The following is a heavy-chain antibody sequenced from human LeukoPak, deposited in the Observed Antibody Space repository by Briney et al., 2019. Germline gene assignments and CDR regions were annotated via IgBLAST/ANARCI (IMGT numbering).Heavy chain of an antibody. J-gene: IGHJ3*02. V-gene: IGHV4-4*07. Sequence: SETLSLTCTVSGVSISSYYWSWIRQPAGKGLEWIGHIYTTGSTNYNPSLKSRVTMSVDTSKNQFSLKLTSMAAADTAVYYCARPAYGGGPDAFDIWGQGTMVTVSS. CDR1: GVSISSYY. CDR2: IYTTGST. D-gene: IGHD4-23*01. CDR3: ARPAYGGGPDAFDI.